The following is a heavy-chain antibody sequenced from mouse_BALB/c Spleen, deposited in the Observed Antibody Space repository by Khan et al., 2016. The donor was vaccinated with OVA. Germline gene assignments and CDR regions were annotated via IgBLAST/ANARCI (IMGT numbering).Heavy chain of an antibody. J-gene: IGHJ2*01. CDR1: GYAFRSYW. D-gene: IGHD2-1*01. CDR3: ARRYYADY. V-gene: IGHV1-9*01. Sequence: VQLKESGAELMKPGASVKISCKATGYAFRSYWIEWVKQRTGHGLEWVGEILPGTGNTKYNEKFEGKATFTADTSSNTAYLQLNSLTSEDSAVYDCARRYYADYWGQGTTLTVSS. CDR2: ILPGTGNT.